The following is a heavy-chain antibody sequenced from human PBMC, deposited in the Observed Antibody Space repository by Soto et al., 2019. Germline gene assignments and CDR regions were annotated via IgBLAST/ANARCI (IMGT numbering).Heavy chain of an antibody. CDR2: IYYSGST. J-gene: IGHJ4*02. CDR3: ARDKITGLFDY. CDR1: GGSISSGGYY. V-gene: IGHV4-31*03. D-gene: IGHD2-8*02. Sequence: SETLSLTCTVSGGSISSGGYYWNWIRQHPGKGLEWIGYIYYSGSTYYNPSLKSRVTISVDTSKNQFSLKLSSVTAADTAVYYCARDKITGLFDYWGQGTLVTVSS.